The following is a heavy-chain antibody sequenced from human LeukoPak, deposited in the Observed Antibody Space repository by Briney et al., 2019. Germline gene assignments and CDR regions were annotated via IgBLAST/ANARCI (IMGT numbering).Heavy chain of an antibody. CDR3: TTVGSAWNFDY. V-gene: IGHV3-15*01. J-gene: IGHJ4*02. CDR2: VKSKRDGGTI. Sequence: GGSLRLSCAASGFTFSNAWMTWVRQAPGKGLEWVARVKSKRDGGTIDYAAAVKGRFTISRDDSKDTLYLQMNSLEIEDAAVYYCTTVGSAWNFDYWGQGTLVTVSS. D-gene: IGHD6-25*01. CDR1: GFTFSNAW.